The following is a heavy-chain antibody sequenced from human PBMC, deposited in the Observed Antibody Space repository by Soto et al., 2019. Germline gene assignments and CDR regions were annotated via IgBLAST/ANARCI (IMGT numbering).Heavy chain of an antibody. J-gene: IGHJ6*02. CDR2: ISGRGGST. Sequence: EVQLLESGGGLVPPGGSLRLSCAASGFSFSSYSMSWVHQAPGEGLEWCSDISGRGGSTYYADSVKGRFTISRDNSKNTLYPQMNSLRADDTAIYYCAKDIIAAPHYYYYYGMDVWCQGTTVTVSS. CDR3: AKDIIAAPHYYYYYGMDV. CDR1: GFSFSSYS. D-gene: IGHD6-13*01. V-gene: IGHV3-23*01.